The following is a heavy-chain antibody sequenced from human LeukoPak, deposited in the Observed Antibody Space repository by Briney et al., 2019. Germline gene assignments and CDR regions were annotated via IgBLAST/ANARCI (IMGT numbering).Heavy chain of an antibody. J-gene: IGHJ6*03. CDR3: ARRGYYYGSGHAYMDV. Sequence: PSETLSLTCTVSGGSISSGSYYWSWIRQPAGKGLEWIGRIYTSGSTKYNPSLKSRVTISVDTSKNQFSLKLSSVTAADTAVYYCARRGYYYGSGHAYMDVWGKGTTVTISS. CDR1: GGSISSGSYY. V-gene: IGHV4-61*02. CDR2: IYTSGST. D-gene: IGHD3-10*01.